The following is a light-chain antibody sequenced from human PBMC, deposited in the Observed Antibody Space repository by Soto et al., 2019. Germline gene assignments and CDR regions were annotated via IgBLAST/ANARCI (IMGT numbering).Light chain of an antibody. CDR1: QSVLYSSNNKNY. CDR2: WAS. V-gene: IGKV4-1*01. CDR3: QQYYSTPDT. Sequence: DIVMTQSPDSLAVSLGERVTINCKSSQSVLYSSNNKNYLAWYQQKPGQPPKLLIYWASTRESGVPDRFSDSGSGTDFTLTISSLQAEDVAVYYCQQYYSTPDTFGQGTKLEIK. J-gene: IGKJ2*01.